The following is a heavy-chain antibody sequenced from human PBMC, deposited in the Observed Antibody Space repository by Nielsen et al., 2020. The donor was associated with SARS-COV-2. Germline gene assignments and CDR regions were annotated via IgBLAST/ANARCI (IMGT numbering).Heavy chain of an antibody. V-gene: IGHV3-9*01. Sequence: GGSLRLSCAASGFTFDDYAMHWVRQAPGKGLEWVSGISWNSGSIGYADSVKGRFTISRDNAKNSLYLQMNSLRAEDTALYYCAKDIVGGFDCWGQGTLVTVSS. CDR1: GFTFDDYA. D-gene: IGHD1-26*01. CDR3: AKDIVGGFDC. CDR2: ISWNSGSI. J-gene: IGHJ4*02.